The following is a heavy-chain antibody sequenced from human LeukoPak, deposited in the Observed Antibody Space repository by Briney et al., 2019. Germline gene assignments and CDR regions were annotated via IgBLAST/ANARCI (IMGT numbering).Heavy chain of an antibody. Sequence: ASVKVSCKASGYTFTSYYMHWVRQAPGQGLEWMGIINPSGGSTSYAQKFQGRVTTTRDTSTSTVYMELSSLRSEDTAVYYCARAEVYNWNDWAFDYWGQGTLVTVSS. CDR2: INPSGGST. V-gene: IGHV1-46*01. D-gene: IGHD1-20*01. CDR1: GYTFTSYY. CDR3: ARAEVYNWNDWAFDY. J-gene: IGHJ4*02.